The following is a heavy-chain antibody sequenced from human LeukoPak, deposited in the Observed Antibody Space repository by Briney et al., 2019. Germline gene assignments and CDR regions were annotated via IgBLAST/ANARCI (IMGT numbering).Heavy chain of an antibody. D-gene: IGHD4-17*01. V-gene: IGHV4-39*07. CDR3: ARPDSSYGDYVD. Sequence: SETLSLTCTVSGGSISSSSYYWGWIRQPPGKGLEWIGSIYYSGSTYYNPSLKSRVTISVDTSKNQFSLKLSSVTAADTAVYYCARPDSSYGDYVDWGQGTLVTVSS. CDR2: IYYSGST. J-gene: IGHJ4*02. CDR1: GGSISSSSYY.